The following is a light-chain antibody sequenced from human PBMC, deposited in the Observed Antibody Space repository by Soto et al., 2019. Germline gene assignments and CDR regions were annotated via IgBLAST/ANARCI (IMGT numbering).Light chain of an antibody. CDR1: QSVSTN. CDR3: QQYNIWPLT. Sequence: IVLTHSPSTLSVSPGERATLSCRASQSVSTNFAWYQQKPGQAPRLLIYGASTRAAGIPARFSGSGSGTEFTLTISSLQSEDFAVYYCQQYNIWPLTFGGGTKVDIK. CDR2: GAS. V-gene: IGKV3-15*01. J-gene: IGKJ4*01.